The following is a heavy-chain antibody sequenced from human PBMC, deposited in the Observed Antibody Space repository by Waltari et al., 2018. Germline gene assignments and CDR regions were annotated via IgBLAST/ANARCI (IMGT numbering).Heavy chain of an antibody. Sequence: QVQLQESGPGLVKPSQTLSLTCTVSGGSISSGGYYWSWIRQHPGKGLEWIGYIDYSGSTYYNPSLKSRVTISVDTSKNQFSLKLSSVTAADTAVYYCARDNNNRAAAHLPGRGSAFDIWGQGTMVTVSS. D-gene: IGHD6-13*01. V-gene: IGHV4-31*03. CDR1: GGSISSGGYY. CDR2: IDYSGST. J-gene: IGHJ3*02. CDR3: ARDNNNRAAAHLPGRGSAFDI.